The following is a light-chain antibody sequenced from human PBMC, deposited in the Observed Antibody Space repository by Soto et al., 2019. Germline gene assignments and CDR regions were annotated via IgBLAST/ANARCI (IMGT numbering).Light chain of an antibody. V-gene: IGKV3-20*01. CDR1: QTVNSNF. J-gene: IGKJ5*01. Sequence: EIVLTQSPGTLSLSPGERATISCRASQTVNSNFLAWYQEKPGQAPRLLIYGASSRATDIPDRFSGSGSGTAFTLTISRLEPEDFAVYYCQQYSLSPITFGQGTRLEIQ. CDR3: QQYSLSPIT. CDR2: GAS.